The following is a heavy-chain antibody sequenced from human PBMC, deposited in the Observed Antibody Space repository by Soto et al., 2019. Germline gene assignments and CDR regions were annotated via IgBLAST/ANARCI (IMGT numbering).Heavy chain of an antibody. CDR1: GFTFSTYS. Sequence: EVQLVESGGGLVQSGGSLRLSCAASGFTFSTYSMNWVRQAPGKGLEWVSYISSSGSTIHYADSVKGRFTISRDSAKNSLYLQMNSLRDGDTAVYYCARGGRSSSWQDYWGQGALVTVSS. J-gene: IGHJ4*02. CDR2: ISSSGSTI. V-gene: IGHV3-48*02. D-gene: IGHD6-13*01. CDR3: ARGGRSSSWQDY.